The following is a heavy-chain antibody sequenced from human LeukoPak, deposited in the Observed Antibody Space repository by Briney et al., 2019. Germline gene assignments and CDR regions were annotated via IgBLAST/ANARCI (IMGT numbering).Heavy chain of an antibody. D-gene: IGHD3-22*01. CDR2: FDPEDGET. J-gene: IGHJ3*02. CDR3: ATDSVVVMPRNAFDI. CDR1: GYTLTELS. Sequence: ASVKVSCKVSGYTLTELSIHWVRQAPGKGLEWMGGFDPEDGETIYAQKFQGRVTMTEDTSTDTAYMELSSLRSEDTAVYYRATDSVVVMPRNAFDIWGQGTMVTVSS. V-gene: IGHV1-24*01.